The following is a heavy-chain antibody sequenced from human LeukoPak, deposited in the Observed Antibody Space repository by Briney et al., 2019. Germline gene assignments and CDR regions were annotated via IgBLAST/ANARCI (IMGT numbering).Heavy chain of an antibody. D-gene: IGHD2-2*01. J-gene: IGHJ2*01. V-gene: IGHV4-34*01. CDR1: GGSFSGYY. CDR2: INHSGST. Sequence: PSETLSLTCAVYGGSFSGYYWSWIRQPPGKGLEWIGEINHSGSTNYNPSLKSRVTISVDTSKNQFSLKLSSVTAADTAVYHCARSLVRYCSSTSCYLWYFDLRGRGTLVTVSS. CDR3: ARSLVRYCSSTSCYLWYFDL.